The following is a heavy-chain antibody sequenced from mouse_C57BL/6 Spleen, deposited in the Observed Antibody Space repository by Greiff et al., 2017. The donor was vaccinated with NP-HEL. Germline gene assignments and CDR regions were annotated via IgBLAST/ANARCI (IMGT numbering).Heavy chain of an antibody. Sequence: VQLQQSVAELVRPGASVKLSCTASGFNIKNTYMHWVKQRPEQGLEWIGRIDPANGNTKYAPKFQGKATITADTSSNTAYLQLSSLTSEDTAIYYCAPTSYYYYGSRDSYFDVWGTGTTVTVSS. CDR2: IDPANGNT. CDR1: GFNIKNTY. V-gene: IGHV14-3*01. J-gene: IGHJ1*03. CDR3: APTSYYYYGSRDSYFDV. D-gene: IGHD1-1*01.